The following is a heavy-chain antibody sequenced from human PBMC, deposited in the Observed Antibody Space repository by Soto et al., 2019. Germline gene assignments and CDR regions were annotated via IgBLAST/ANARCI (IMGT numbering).Heavy chain of an antibody. CDR1: GFTFSSYD. Sequence: EVQLLESGGGLEQPGGSLRLSCAASGFTFSSYDMSWVRQAPGMGLEWVSAISGGGGSTHYADSVKGRFTISRDNSKNTLFLQMNSLRAEDTAVYYCARCSGGYCFPGFDYWGQGTLVTVSS. D-gene: IGHD2-15*01. CDR2: ISGGGGST. CDR3: ARCSGGYCFPGFDY. J-gene: IGHJ4*02. V-gene: IGHV3-23*01.